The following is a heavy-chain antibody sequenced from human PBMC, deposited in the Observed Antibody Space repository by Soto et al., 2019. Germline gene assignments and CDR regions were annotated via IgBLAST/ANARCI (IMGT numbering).Heavy chain of an antibody. CDR1: GGSVSSGSYY. Sequence: SSETLSLTCTVSGGSVSSGSYYWSWIRQPPGKGLEWIGYIYYSGSTNYNPSLKSRVTISVDTSKNQFSLKLSSVTAADTAVYYCARAQFYSGSGRYNNLMFDPWGQGTQVTVSS. D-gene: IGHD3-10*01. V-gene: IGHV4-61*01. J-gene: IGHJ5*02. CDR2: IYYSGST. CDR3: ARAQFYSGSGRYNNLMFDP.